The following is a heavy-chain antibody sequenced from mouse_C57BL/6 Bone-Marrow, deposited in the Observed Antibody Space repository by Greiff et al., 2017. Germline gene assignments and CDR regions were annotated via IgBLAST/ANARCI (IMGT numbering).Heavy chain of an antibody. CDR3: ARFYDGYYTPFAY. J-gene: IGHJ3*01. D-gene: IGHD2-3*01. Sequence: VQLQQSGAELVMPGASVKLSCKASGYTFTSYWMHWVKQRPGQGLEWIGEIDPSDSYTNYNQKFKGKSTLTVDKSSSTAYMQLSSLTSEDSAVYYCARFYDGYYTPFAYWGQGTLVTVSA. CDR2: IDPSDSYT. V-gene: IGHV1-69*01. CDR1: GYTFTSYW.